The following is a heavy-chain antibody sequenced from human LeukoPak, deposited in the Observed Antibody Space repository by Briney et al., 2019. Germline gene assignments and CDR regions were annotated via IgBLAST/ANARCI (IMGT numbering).Heavy chain of an antibody. V-gene: IGHV4-61*08. D-gene: IGHD6-13*01. Sequence: PSETLSLTCTVSGGSISSGGYYWSWIRQHPGKGLEWIGYIYYSGSTNYNPSLKSRVTMSVDTSKNQFSLKLSSVTAADTAVYYCARDGGTPYSSSWPIDYWGQGTLVTVSS. CDR1: GGSISSGGYY. CDR2: IYYSGST. CDR3: ARDGGTPYSSSWPIDY. J-gene: IGHJ4*02.